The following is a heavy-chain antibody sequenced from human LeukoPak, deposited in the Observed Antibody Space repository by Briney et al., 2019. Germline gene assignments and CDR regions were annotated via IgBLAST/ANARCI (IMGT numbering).Heavy chain of an antibody. D-gene: IGHD5-18*01. V-gene: IGHV3-23*01. CDR2: ISGSGGST. J-gene: IGHJ4*02. Sequence: GGSLRLSCAASGFTLSRYSMNWVRQAPGKGLEWVSAISGSGGSTYYADSVKGRFTISRDNSKNTLYLQMNSLRAEDTAVYYCAKDRGGYSYGWDYWGQGTLVTVSS. CDR3: AKDRGGYSYGWDY. CDR1: GFTLSRYS.